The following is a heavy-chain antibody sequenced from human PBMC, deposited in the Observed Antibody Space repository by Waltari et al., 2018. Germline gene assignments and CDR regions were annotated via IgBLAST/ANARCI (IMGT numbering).Heavy chain of an antibody. CDR2: IRPIVGTA. Sequence: QVQLVQSGAEVKKPGSSVKCSCKDSGGTFSSYAISGVGQAPGQGLEWMGRIRPIVGTANHAQKFQGRVTITADKSTSTAYMELSSLRSEDTAVYYCASEGLTAAQSDYYYYYMDVWGKGTTVTISS. V-gene: IGHV1-69*04. CDR3: ASEGLTAAQSDYYYYYMDV. CDR1: GGTFSSYA. J-gene: IGHJ6*03. D-gene: IGHD2-2*01.